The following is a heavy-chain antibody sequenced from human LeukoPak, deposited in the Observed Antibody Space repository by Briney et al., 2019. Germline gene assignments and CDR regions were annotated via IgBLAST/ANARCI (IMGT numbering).Heavy chain of an antibody. V-gene: IGHV4-34*01. J-gene: IGHJ6*03. CDR2: INNSGST. D-gene: IGHD2-2*01. CDR1: GGSFSGYY. Sequence: PSETLSLTCAVYGGSFSGYYWSWIRHPPGKGLEWIGEINNSGSTNYNPSLKSRVTTSVDTSKNRCPLMLSSVPAADTAVYYCAGGRPCSSTSCYDHYYYYYMDVWGKGTTVTVSS. CDR3: AGGRPCSSTSCYDHYYYYYMDV.